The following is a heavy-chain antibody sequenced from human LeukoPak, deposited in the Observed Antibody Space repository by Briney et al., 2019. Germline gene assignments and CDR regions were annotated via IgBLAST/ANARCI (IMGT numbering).Heavy chain of an antibody. Sequence: PSETLSLTCTVSGGSISSISYCWVRIPPPPGKELEWIVIIYYSRRTYYTPSLKRRITISVDTSKNHFSLSLSSVTGADTAVYYCARHYRVPAASWFDPWGQGTLVTVSS. CDR2: IYYSRRT. CDR3: ARHYRVPAASWFDP. V-gene: IGHV4-39*01. J-gene: IGHJ5*02. CDR1: GGSISSISYC. D-gene: IGHD2-2*01.